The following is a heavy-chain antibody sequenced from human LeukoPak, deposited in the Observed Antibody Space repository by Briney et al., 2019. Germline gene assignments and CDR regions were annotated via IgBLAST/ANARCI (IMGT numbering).Heavy chain of an antibody. Sequence: GGSLRLSCAASGFTFSSYWMSWVRQAPGRGLEWVANIKQDGSEKYYVDSVKGRFTISRDNAKNSLYLQMNSLRAEDTAVYYCARDREYYGSGTLYYYYGMDVWGQGTTVTVSS. D-gene: IGHD3-10*01. J-gene: IGHJ6*02. CDR2: IKQDGSEK. CDR3: ARDREYYGSGTLYYYYGMDV. V-gene: IGHV3-7*01. CDR1: GFTFSSYW.